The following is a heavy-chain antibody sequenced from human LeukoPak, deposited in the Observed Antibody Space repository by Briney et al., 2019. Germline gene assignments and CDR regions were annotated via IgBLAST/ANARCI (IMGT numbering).Heavy chain of an antibody. CDR1: GYTFTSNY. V-gene: IGHV1-46*01. CDR2: ISPSGGST. D-gene: IGHD6-19*01. Sequence: GASVKVSCKAFGYTFTSNYMHWVRQAPGQGPEWMGVISPSGGSTTYAQKFQGRVTLTRDMSTSTDYLELSSLRSEDTAVYYCAKENSGWRPPPGYWGQGTLVTVSS. CDR3: AKENSGWRPPPGY. J-gene: IGHJ4*02.